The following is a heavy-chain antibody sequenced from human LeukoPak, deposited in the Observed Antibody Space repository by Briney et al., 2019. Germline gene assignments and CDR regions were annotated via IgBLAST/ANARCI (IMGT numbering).Heavy chain of an antibody. J-gene: IGHJ4*02. V-gene: IGHV4-39*01. CDR3: ARSRIAIVGPFDY. CDR2: IYYTGST. CDR1: AGSINSDTYY. D-gene: IGHD6-13*01. Sequence: SETLSLTCTVSAGSINSDTYYWGWIRQPPGKGLEWIGSIYYTGSTYYNASLNSRVTISVDTSKNQFSLKLSSVTAADTAAYYCARSRIAIVGPFDYWGQGPLVTVSS.